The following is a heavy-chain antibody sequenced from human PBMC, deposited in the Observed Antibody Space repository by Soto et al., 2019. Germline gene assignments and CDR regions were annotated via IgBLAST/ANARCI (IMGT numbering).Heavy chain of an antibody. CDR3: ARLPKGSLVTA. D-gene: IGHD2-21*02. CDR2: ISSSSDST. J-gene: IGHJ4*02. CDR1: GFRFSEHS. V-gene: IGHV3-48*02. Sequence: LVESGGGFVYPGGSLTLSCVGSGFRFSEHSMNWVRQAPGKGLQWVSYISSSSDSTYYADSVKGRFTVSRDNAKNALFLQMNSLRDDDTATYYCARLPKGSLVTAWGQGVRVTVSS.